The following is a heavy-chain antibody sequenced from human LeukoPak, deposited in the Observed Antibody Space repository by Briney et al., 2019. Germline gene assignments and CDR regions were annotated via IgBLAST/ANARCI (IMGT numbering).Heavy chain of an antibody. CDR2: INHSGST. J-gene: IGHJ4*02. D-gene: IGHD3-16*02. CDR3: ARHPAYDYVWGSYRYGLDY. CDR1: GGSFSGYY. Sequence: PSETLSLTCAVYGGSFSGYYWSWIRQPPGKGLEWIGEINHSGSTNYNPSLKSRVTISVDTSKNQSSLKLSSVTAADTAVYCCARHPAYDYVWGSYRYGLDYWGQGTLVTVSS. V-gene: IGHV4-34*01.